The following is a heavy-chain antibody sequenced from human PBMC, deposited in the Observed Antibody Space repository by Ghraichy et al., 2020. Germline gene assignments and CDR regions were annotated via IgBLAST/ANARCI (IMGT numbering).Heavy chain of an antibody. CDR2: MNPNSGNT. V-gene: IGHV1-8*01. J-gene: IGHJ6*02. D-gene: IGHD3-10*01. CDR1: GYTFTSYD. CDR3: ARGSTMVRGVSPTGYYGMDV. Sequence: KVSCKASGYTFTSYDINWVRQATGQGLEWMGWMNPNSGNTVYAQNFQGRVTMTRNTSISTAYMELSSLRSDDTAVYYCARGSTMVRGVSPTGYYGMDVWGQGTTVTVSS.